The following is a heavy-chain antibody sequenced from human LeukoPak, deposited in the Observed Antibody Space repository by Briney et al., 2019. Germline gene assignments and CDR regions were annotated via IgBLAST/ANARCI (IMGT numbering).Heavy chain of an antibody. J-gene: IGHJ6*02. V-gene: IGHV3-30-3*01. Sequence: PGGSLRLSCAASGFTFSSYAMHWVRQAPGKGLEWVAVISYDGSNKYYADSVKGRFTISRDNSKNTLYLQMNSLRAEDTAVYYCARAGGPTRRGYYYYYGMDVWGQGTTVTVSS. CDR1: GFTFSSYA. CDR3: ARAGGPTRRGYYYYYGMDV. D-gene: IGHD3-16*01. CDR2: ISYDGSNK.